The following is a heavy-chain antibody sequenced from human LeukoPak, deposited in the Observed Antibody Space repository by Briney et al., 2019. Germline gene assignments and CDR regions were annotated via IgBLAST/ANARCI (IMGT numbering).Heavy chain of an antibody. CDR2: ISSSSSYI. CDR1: GFTFSSYS. J-gene: IGHJ3*02. D-gene: IGHD1-26*01. Sequence: PGGSLRLSCAASGFTFSSYSMNWVRQAPGKGLEWVSSISSSSSYIYYADSVKGRFTISRDNAKNSLYLQMNSLRAEDTAVYYCAKDRYSGSYYQWFAFDIWGQGTMVTVSS. CDR3: AKDRYSGSYYQWFAFDI. V-gene: IGHV3-21*01.